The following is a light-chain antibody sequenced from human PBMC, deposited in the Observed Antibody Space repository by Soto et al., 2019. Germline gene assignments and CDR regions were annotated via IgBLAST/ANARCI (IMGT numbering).Light chain of an antibody. CDR2: DAS. J-gene: IGKJ1*01. CDR1: QDIGND. V-gene: IGKV1-13*02. Sequence: AIQMTQSPSSLCASVGHTVTITFRASQDIGNDFGWYHQKPGKAPKVLIYDASSWAGGVPSRFTGSGSGTEFTLTINSLQPDDFATYYCQQYSVYWTFGQGTKVDI. CDR3: QQYSVYWT.